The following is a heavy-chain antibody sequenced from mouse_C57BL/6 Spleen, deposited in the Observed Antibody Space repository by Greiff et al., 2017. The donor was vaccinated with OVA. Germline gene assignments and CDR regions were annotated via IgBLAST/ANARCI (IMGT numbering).Heavy chain of an antibody. Sequence: VQLKQSGPELVKPGASVKISCKASGYSFTDYNMNWVKQSNGKSLEWIGVINPNYGTTSYNQKFKGKATLTVDQSSSTAYMQLNSLTSEDSAVYYCARGKVYYGSSYNYAMDYWGQGTSVTVSS. V-gene: IGHV1-39*01. CDR3: ARGKVYYGSSYNYAMDY. CDR2: INPNYGTT. CDR1: GYSFTDYN. J-gene: IGHJ4*01. D-gene: IGHD1-1*01.